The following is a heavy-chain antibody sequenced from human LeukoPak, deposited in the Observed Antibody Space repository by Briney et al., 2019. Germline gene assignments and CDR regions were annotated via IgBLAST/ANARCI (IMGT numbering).Heavy chain of an antibody. CDR3: ARVVLRFLEWSETNWFDP. CDR2: IQYDGSNT. D-gene: IGHD3-3*01. Sequence: PGGSLRLSCAPSGFTFSSYGIHWVRQAPGKGLEWVAFIQYDGSNTYYGDSVKGRFTISRDNSKNTLYLTMNSLRAEDTAVYYCARVVLRFLEWSETNWFDPWGQGTLVTVSS. V-gene: IGHV3-30*02. CDR1: GFTFSSYG. J-gene: IGHJ5*02.